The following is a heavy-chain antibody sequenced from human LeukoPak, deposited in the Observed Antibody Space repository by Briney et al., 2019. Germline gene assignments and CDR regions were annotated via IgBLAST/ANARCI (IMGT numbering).Heavy chain of an antibody. J-gene: IGHJ4*02. D-gene: IGHD4-11*01. CDR3: ARFMTTVTAFDY. Sequence: ASVKVSCKTSGYTFTNYNIHWVQQAPGQGLEWMGVINPSGGTTSYPQKFQGRVTMTRDTSTSTVYMELSSLRSEDTAVYYCARFMTTVTAFDYWGQGTLVTVSS. CDR1: GYTFTNYN. CDR2: INPSGGTT. V-gene: IGHV1-46*01.